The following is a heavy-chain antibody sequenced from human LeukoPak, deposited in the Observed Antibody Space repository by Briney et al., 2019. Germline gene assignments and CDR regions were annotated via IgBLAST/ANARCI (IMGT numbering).Heavy chain of an antibody. Sequence: SETLSLTCSVSGYSISTGYYWVWIRQSPGKGLEWIGSIYRSGSTNYNPSLKSRVTISVDTSKNQFSLKLSSVTAADTAVYYCARAYYYDSSGYYYFDYWGQGTLVTVSS. D-gene: IGHD3-22*01. V-gene: IGHV4-38-2*02. CDR2: IYRSGST. CDR3: ARAYYYDSSGYYYFDY. J-gene: IGHJ4*02. CDR1: GYSISTGYY.